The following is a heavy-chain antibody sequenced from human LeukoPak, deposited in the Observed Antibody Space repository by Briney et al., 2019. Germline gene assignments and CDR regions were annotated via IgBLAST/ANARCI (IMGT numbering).Heavy chain of an antibody. CDR1: GMSLSDYY. CDR3: ARRALDYDDIAYFYARCSDV. Sequence: SETLSLTCGVYGMSLSDYYWTWIRQSPGKGLEWIGEINHSGSTNYNPSLKSRVTISVDTSKDQFSLTLGSVTAADTGVYYCARRALDYDDIAYFYARCSDVWGQGIMVTVSA. J-gene: IGHJ4*02. V-gene: IGHV4-34*01. D-gene: IGHD3-22*01. CDR2: INHSGST.